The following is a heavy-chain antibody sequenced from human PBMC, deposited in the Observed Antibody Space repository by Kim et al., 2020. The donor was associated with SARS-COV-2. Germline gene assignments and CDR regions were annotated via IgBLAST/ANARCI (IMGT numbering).Heavy chain of an antibody. J-gene: IGHJ4*02. CDR2: IFYTGST. CDR1: GGSISSGGYF. Sequence: SETLSLTCTVSGGSISSGGYFWSWIRQHPGKGLECIAYIFYTGSTYYNPSLKSRVTISVDTSKNQFSLKLSSVTAADTAVYYCARFGGYSGWYWGQGTLVTVSS. D-gene: IGHD1-26*01. CDR3: ARFGGYSGWY. V-gene: IGHV4-31*03.